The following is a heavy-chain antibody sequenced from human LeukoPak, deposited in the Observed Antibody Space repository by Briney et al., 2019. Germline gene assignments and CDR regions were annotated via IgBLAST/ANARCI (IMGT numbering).Heavy chain of an antibody. J-gene: IGHJ4*02. CDR3: ARALWFGELLPLDY. V-gene: IGHV1-8*01. D-gene: IGHD3-10*01. CDR2: MNPNSGNT. Sequence: GASVKVSCKASGYTFTSYDINWVRQATGQGLEWMGWMNPNSGNTGYAQKFQGRVTMTRNTSITTACMDLSSLRSDDTAVYYCARALWFGELLPLDYWGQGTLVTVSS. CDR1: GYTFTSYD.